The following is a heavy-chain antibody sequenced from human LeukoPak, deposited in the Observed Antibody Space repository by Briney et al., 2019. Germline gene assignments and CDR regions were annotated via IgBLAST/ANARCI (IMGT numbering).Heavy chain of an antibody. CDR1: GYSFTSYW. CDR3: ARCITGTGEAPSFDY. J-gene: IGHJ4*02. D-gene: IGHD1-20*01. Sequence: GESLKISCKGSGYSFTSYWIGWVRQMPGKGLEWIGIIYPGDSDTRYSPSFQGQVTISADKSISTAYLQWSSLKASDTAMYYCARCITGTGEAPSFDYWGQGTLVTVSS. CDR2: IYPGDSDT. V-gene: IGHV5-51*01.